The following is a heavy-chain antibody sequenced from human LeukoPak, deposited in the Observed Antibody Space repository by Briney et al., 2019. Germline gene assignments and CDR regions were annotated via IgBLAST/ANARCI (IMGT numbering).Heavy chain of an antibody. D-gene: IGHD3-16*02. CDR2: ISSSSSYI. V-gene: IGHV3-21*01. CDR3: ARDLDYVWGSYRYEPIDY. Sequence: GGSLRLSCAASGFTLSSYSMNWVRQAPGKGLEWVSSISSSSSYIYYADSVKGRFTISRDNAKNSLYLQMNSLRAEDTAVYYCARDLDYVWGSYRYEPIDYWGQGTLVTVSS. J-gene: IGHJ4*02. CDR1: GFTLSSYS.